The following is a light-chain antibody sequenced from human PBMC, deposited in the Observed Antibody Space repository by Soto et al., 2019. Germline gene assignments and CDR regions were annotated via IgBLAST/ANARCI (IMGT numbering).Light chain of an antibody. CDR1: TSNIGPNS. CDR2: GNN. Sequence: QSVLTQPPSASGTPGQRVTISCSGSTSNIGPNSVNWYQQLPGTAPKLLIYGNNQRPSGVPDRFSGSKSGTSASLAINGLQSEDEADYYCAVWDDSLNGPVFGGGTKLTVL. CDR3: AVWDDSLNGPV. V-gene: IGLV1-44*01. J-gene: IGLJ2*01.